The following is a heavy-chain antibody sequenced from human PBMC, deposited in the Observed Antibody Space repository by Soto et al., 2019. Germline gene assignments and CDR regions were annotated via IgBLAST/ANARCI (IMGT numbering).Heavy chain of an antibody. D-gene: IGHD6-19*01. CDR1: GGSVSSGSYY. J-gene: IGHJ4*02. CDR3: ARRSGWYSLPFDY. CDR2: IYYSGST. V-gene: IGHV4-61*01. Sequence: QVQLQESGPGLVKPSETLSLTCTVSGGSVSSGSYYWSWIRQPPGKGLAWIGYIYYSGSTNYNPSLKSRVNISVDTSKNQSSLKLSSVTAAATAVDYCARRSGWYSLPFDYWGQGTLVTVSS.